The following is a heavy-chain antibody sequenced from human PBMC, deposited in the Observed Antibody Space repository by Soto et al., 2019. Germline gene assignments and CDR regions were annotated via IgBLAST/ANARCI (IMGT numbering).Heavy chain of an antibody. Sequence: PGGSLKLSCAASGVSFSSYGRHWVRQAPGKGLEWVAVISYDGSNKYYADSVKRRFTNTRDNSKNTLYLQMNSLRAEDTAVYYCAKDEDIVVVPAAKSYYYYYGMDVWGQGTTVTVSS. V-gene: IGHV3-30*18. CDR3: AKDEDIVVVPAAKSYYYYYGMDV. J-gene: IGHJ6*02. CDR1: GVSFSSYG. D-gene: IGHD2-2*01. CDR2: ISYDGSNK.